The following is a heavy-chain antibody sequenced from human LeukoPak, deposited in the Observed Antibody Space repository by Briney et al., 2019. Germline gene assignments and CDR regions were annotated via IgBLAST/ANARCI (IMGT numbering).Heavy chain of an antibody. J-gene: IGHJ4*01. D-gene: IGHD2-21*02. V-gene: IGHV4-59*01. CDR1: GGSISSYY. CDR3: ARFWVTIRYFDY. CDR2: VYHSGST. Sequence: PSETLSLTCTVSGGSISSYYWSWIRQPPGKGLEWIGYVYHSGSTNYSPSLKGRVTMSVDTSNNQFSLKLNSVTTADTAVYYCARFWVTIRYFDYWGQGTLVTVSS.